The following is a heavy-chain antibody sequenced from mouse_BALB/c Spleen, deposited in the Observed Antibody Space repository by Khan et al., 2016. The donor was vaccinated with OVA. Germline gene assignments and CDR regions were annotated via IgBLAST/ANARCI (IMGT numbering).Heavy chain of an antibody. D-gene: IGHD3-1*01. CDR1: GYTFSNYW. CDR3: ARRGAARATWDYCDY. V-gene: IGHV1-63*02. Sequence: VQLQESGTELARPGTSVKMSCKAAGYTFSNYWIGWVKQRPGHGLEWIGDIYPGGGYTNYNENFKGKATLTADTSSSTAYMQLRRLASEDSAIYYWARRGAARATWDYCDYWGQGTTLTVSS. CDR2: IYPGGGYT. J-gene: IGHJ2*01.